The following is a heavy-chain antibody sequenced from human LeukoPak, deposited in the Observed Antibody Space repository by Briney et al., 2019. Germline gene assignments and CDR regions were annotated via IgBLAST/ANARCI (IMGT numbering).Heavy chain of an antibody. CDR2: ISYDGSNK. J-gene: IGHJ4*02. D-gene: IGHD3-10*01. CDR3: ARSQGVRGVLTRRGYFDY. CDR1: GFTFSSYA. V-gene: IGHV3-30*04. Sequence: GGSLRLSCAASGFTFSSYAMHWVRQAPGKGLEWVAVISYDGSNKYYADSVKGRFTISRDNSKNTLYLQMNSLRAEDTAVYYCARSQGVRGVLTRRGYFDYWGQGTLSPSPQ.